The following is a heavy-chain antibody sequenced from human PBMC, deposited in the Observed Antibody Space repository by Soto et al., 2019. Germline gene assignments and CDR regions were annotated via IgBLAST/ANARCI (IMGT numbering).Heavy chain of an antibody. D-gene: IGHD6-13*01. CDR2: FDPEDGET. CDR3: ATDRRIAAAGLDAFDI. CDR1: GYTLTELS. J-gene: IGHJ3*02. Sequence: SVKVSCKVSGYTLTELSMHWVRQTPGKGLEWMGGFDPEDGETIYAQKFQGRVTMTEDTSTDTAYMELSSLRSEGTAVYYCATDRRIAAAGLDAFDIWGQGTMVTVSS. V-gene: IGHV1-24*01.